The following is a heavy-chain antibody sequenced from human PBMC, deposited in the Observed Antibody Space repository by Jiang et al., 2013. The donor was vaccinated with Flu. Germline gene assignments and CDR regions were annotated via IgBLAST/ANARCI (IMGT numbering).Heavy chain of an antibody. CDR3: ARQWGGTVTTPYYFDY. CDR2: IYYSGST. Sequence: LLKPSETLSLTCTVSGGSISSSSYYWGWIRQPPGKGLEWIGSIYYSGSTYYNPSLKSQVTMSVDTSKNQFSLKLSSVTAADTAVYYCARQWGGTVTTPYYFDYWGQGTLVTVSS. D-gene: IGHD4-17*01. CDR1: GGSISSSSYY. J-gene: IGHJ4*02. V-gene: IGHV4-39*01.